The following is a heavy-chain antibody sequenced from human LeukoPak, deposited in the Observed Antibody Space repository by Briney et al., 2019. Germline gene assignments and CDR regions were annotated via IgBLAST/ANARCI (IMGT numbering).Heavy chain of an antibody. CDR2: INHSGST. Sequence: SETLSLTCAVYGGSFRGYYWIWIRQPPGKGLEWIGEINHSGSTNCNPSLKSRVTISVDTSKNQFSLKLSSVTAADTAVYYCARLNSYYYDSSLDPWGQGTLVTVSS. V-gene: IGHV4-34*01. CDR3: ARLNSYYYDSSLDP. CDR1: GGSFRGYY. J-gene: IGHJ5*02. D-gene: IGHD3-22*01.